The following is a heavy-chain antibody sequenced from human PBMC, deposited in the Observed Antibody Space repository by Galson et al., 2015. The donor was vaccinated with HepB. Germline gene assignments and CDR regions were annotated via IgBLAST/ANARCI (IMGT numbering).Heavy chain of an antibody. CDR3: ARVGVPEYYYYGMDV. CDR2: ISAYNGNT. J-gene: IGHJ6*02. CDR1: GYTFTSYG. Sequence: SVKVSCKASGYTFTSYGISWVRQAPGQGLEWMGWISAYNGNTNYAQKLQGRVTMTTDTSTSTAYMELRSLRSDDTAVYYCARVGVPEYYYYGMDVWGQGTTVTVSS. D-gene: IGHD1-14*01. V-gene: IGHV1-18*04.